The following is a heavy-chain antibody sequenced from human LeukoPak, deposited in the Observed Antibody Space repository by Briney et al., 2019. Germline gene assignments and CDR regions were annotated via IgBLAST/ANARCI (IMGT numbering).Heavy chain of an antibody. CDR3: ARVVAAKYYFDY. CDR2: IYYSGST. CDR1: GGSISSYY. D-gene: IGHD2-15*01. J-gene: IGHJ4*02. V-gene: IGHV4-59*01. Sequence: SETLSLTCTVSGGSISSYYWSWIRQPPGKGLEWIGYIYYSGSTNYNPSLKRRVTISVDTSKNQFSLKLSSVTAADTAVYYCARVVAAKYYFDYWGQGTLVTVSS.